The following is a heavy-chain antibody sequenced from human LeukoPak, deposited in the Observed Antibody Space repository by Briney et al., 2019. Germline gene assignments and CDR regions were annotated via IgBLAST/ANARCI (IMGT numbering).Heavy chain of an antibody. CDR3: AREGLYYDSSGFDY. CDR2: INHSGST. V-gene: IGHV4-34*01. CDR1: GGSFSGYY. D-gene: IGHD3-22*01. J-gene: IGHJ4*02. Sequence: SETLSLTCAVYGGSFSGYYWSWIRQPPGKGLEWIGEINHSGSTNYNPSLKSRVTISVDTYKNQFSLKLSSVTAADTAVYYCAREGLYYDSSGFDYWGQGTLVTVSS.